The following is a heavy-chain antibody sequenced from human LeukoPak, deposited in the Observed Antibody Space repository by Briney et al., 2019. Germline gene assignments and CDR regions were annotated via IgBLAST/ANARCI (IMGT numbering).Heavy chain of an antibody. CDR2: ISGSGGST. CDR1: GFTFSNYA. Sequence: GGSLRLSCAASGFTFSNYAMNWVRQAPGKGLEWVSAISGSGGSTYYADSVKGRFTISRDNSKNTLYLQMNSLRAEDTAVYYCAKRSGVGALYNWFDPWGQGTLVTVSS. V-gene: IGHV3-23*01. D-gene: IGHD1-26*01. J-gene: IGHJ5*02. CDR3: AKRSGVGALYNWFDP.